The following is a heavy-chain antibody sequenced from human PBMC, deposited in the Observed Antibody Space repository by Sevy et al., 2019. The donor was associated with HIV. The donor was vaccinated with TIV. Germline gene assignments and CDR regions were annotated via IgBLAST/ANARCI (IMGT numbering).Heavy chain of an antibody. CDR2: IYISGST. CDR3: ARGVPAVIGAFDI. D-gene: IGHD2-2*01. Sequence: SETLSLTCTVSGGSISSYYWSWIRQPAEKGLEWIGRIYISGSTNNNPSLKSRVTMSVDTSKNQFSLKLSSVTAADTAVYYCARGVPAVIGAFDIWGQGTMVTVSS. CDR1: GGSISSYY. V-gene: IGHV4-4*07. J-gene: IGHJ3*02.